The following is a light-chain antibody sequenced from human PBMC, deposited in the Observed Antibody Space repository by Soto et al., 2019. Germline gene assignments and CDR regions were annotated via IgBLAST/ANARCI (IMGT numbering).Light chain of an antibody. J-gene: IGKJ1*01. CDR3: QQYNNWPQT. V-gene: IGKV3-15*01. CDR1: QSVATN. CDR2: GAS. Sequence: IVMTQAPATLSVSPLERATLSCRASQSVATNLAWYQQRPGQAPRLLIYGASKRAIGLPARFSGSGSGTEFTLTITSLQSEDFAVYYCQQYNNWPQTFGQGTKVDIK.